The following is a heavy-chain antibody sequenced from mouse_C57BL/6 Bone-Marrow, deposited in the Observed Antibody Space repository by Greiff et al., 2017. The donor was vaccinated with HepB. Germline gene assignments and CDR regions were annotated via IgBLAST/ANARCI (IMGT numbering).Heavy chain of an antibody. CDR2: IYPGSGST. D-gene: IGHD2-5*01. Sequence: QVQLQQPGAELVKPGASVKMSCKASGYTFTSYWITWVKQRPGQGLEWIGDIYPGSGSTNYNEKFKSKATLTVDTSSSTAYMQLSSLTSEDSAVYYCARRLYQLWDAMDYWGQGTSVTVSS. CDR3: ARRLYQLWDAMDY. CDR1: GYTFTSYW. J-gene: IGHJ4*01. V-gene: IGHV1-55*01.